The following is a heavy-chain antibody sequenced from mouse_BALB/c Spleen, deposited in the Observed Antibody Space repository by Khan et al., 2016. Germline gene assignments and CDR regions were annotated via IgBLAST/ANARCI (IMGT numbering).Heavy chain of an antibody. J-gene: IGHJ3*01. CDR3: ARNGNRYERTWFAY. V-gene: IGHV3-2*02. CDR2: ISYSGST. Sequence: EVQLQESGPGLVKPSQSLSLTCTVTGYSITSDYAWNWIRQFPGNKLEWMGYISYSGSTSYNPSLKSRIPTTRDTSKNQFFLQLNSETTEDPATYYCARNGNRYERTWFAYWGQGTLVTVSA. D-gene: IGHD2-12*01. CDR1: GYSITSDYA.